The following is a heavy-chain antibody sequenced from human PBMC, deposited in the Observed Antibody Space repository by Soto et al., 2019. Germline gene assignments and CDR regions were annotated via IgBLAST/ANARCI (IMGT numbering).Heavy chain of an antibody. CDR3: ATSSWAPYYYYGMDV. CDR2: IWYDGSNK. J-gene: IGHJ6*02. Sequence: QVQLVESGGGVVQPGRSLRLSCAASGFTFSSYGMHWVRQAPGKGLEWVAVIWYDGSNKYYADSVKGRFTISRDNSKNTLYLQMNGLRAEDTAVYYCATSSWAPYYYYGMDVWGQGTTVTVSS. V-gene: IGHV3-33*01. CDR1: GFTFSSYG. D-gene: IGHD6-13*01.